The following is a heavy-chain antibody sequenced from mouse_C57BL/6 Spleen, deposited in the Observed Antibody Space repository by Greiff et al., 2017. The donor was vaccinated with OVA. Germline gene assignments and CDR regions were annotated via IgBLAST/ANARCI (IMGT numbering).Heavy chain of an antibody. D-gene: IGHD1-1*01. CDR3: ARQGVLRYFDV. CDR2: ISSGGSYT. J-gene: IGHJ1*03. CDR1: GFTFSSYG. V-gene: IGHV5-6*01. Sequence: EVQLVESGGDLVKPGGSLKLSCAASGFTFSSYGMSWVRQTPDKRLEWVATISSGGSYTYYPDSVKGRFTISRDNAKNTLYLQMSSLKSEDTAMDYCARQGVLRYFDVWGTGTTVTVSS.